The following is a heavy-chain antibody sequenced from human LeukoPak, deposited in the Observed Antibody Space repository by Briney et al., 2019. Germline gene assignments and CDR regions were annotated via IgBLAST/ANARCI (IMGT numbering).Heavy chain of an antibody. CDR1: GGSFSGYY. D-gene: IGHD5-12*01. Sequence: SETLSLTCAVYGGSFSGYYWSWIPQPPGKGLEWIGEINHSGSTNYNPSLKRRVTISVETSKNQFSLKLSSVTAADTAVYYCARFRGYSGYEVDYWGQGTLVTVSS. J-gene: IGHJ4*02. CDR2: INHSGST. V-gene: IGHV4-34*01. CDR3: ARFRGYSGYEVDY.